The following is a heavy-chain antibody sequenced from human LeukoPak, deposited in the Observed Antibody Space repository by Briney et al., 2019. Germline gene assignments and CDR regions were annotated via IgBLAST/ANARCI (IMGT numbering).Heavy chain of an antibody. CDR1: GFTFSSYG. CDR2: ISGSGGST. J-gene: IGHJ4*02. CDR3: AKDPTHYRVWDYYETIGLSY. V-gene: IGHV3-23*01. Sequence: GGTLRLSCAAPGFTFSSYGMSWVRQAPGKGLEWVSAISGSGGSTYYADSVKGRFTISRDNSKNTLNLQMNSLRAEDTAVYYCAKDPTHYRVWDYYETIGLSYWGQGTLVTVSS. D-gene: IGHD3-22*01.